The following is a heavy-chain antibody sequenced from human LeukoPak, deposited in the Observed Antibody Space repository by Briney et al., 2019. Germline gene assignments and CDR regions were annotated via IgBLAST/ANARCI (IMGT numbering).Heavy chain of an antibody. CDR2: INAYNGNT. J-gene: IGHJ3*02. CDR3: ARDRWDYIVVVPAASRRPEDAFDI. Sequence: ASVKVSCKASGYTFTSYGISWVRQAPGQGLEWMGWINAYNGNTNYAQKLQGRVTMTTDTSTSTAYMELRSLRSDDTAVYYCARDRWDYIVVVPAASRRPEDAFDIWGQGTMVTVSS. D-gene: IGHD2-2*01. V-gene: IGHV1-18*01. CDR1: GYTFTSYG.